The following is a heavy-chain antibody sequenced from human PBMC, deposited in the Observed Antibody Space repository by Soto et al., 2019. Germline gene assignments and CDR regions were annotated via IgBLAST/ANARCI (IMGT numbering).Heavy chain of an antibody. CDR2: INPNSGGT. CDR3: ARDAWGYCSGGSCHAGAFDI. Sequence: ASVKVSCKASGYTFTGYYMHWVRQAPGQGLEWMGWINPNSGGTNYAQKFQGRVTMTRDTSISTAYMELSRLRSDDTAVYYCARDAWGYCSGGSCHAGAFDIWGQGTMVTVSS. J-gene: IGHJ3*02. D-gene: IGHD2-15*01. V-gene: IGHV1-2*02. CDR1: GYTFTGYY.